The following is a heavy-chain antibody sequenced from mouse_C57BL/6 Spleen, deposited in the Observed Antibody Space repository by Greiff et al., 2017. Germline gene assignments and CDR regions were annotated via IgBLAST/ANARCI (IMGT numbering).Heavy chain of an antibody. D-gene: IGHD1-1*01. CDR3: ARGYGSSYDYFDY. Sequence: QVQLQQPGAELVKPGASVKLSCKASGYTFTSYWMHWVKQRPGQGLEWIGMIHPNSGSTNYNEKFKSKATLTVDKSSSTAYMQLSSLTSEDSAVYYCARGYGSSYDYFDYWGQGTTLTVAS. V-gene: IGHV1-64*01. J-gene: IGHJ2*01. CDR2: IHPNSGST. CDR1: GYTFTSYW.